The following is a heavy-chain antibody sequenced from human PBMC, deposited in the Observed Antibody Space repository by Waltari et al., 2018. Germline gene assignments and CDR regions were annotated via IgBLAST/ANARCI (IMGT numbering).Heavy chain of an antibody. CDR2: INQSGTT. CDR1: GGSFSNYY. J-gene: IGHJ4*02. Sequence: QVQVQQWGAGLLKPSETLSLTCAVYGGSFSNYYWTWIRQPPGKGLEWIGEINQSGTTYYDPSVRSRVTISADMTKNQFSLKLTSVTAADTAVYYCTRGADSAKTGYWGQGTLVTVSS. D-gene: IGHD3-10*01. V-gene: IGHV4-34*01. CDR3: TRGADSAKTGY.